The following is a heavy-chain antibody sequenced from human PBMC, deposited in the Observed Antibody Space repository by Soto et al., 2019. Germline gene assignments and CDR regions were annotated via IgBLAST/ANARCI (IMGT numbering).Heavy chain of an antibody. CDR2: TYFRSKWYN. CDR1: GDSVSSNSAA. CDR3: AREEIATAYNWFDP. J-gene: IGHJ5*02. V-gene: IGHV6-1*01. D-gene: IGHD6-13*01. Sequence: SQTLSLTCAISGDSVSSNSAAWNWIRQSPSRGLEWLGRTYFRSKWYNDYAVSMKGRIIINPDTSKNQFSLQFNSVTPDDTAVYYCAREEIATAYNWFDPWGQGTLVTVSS.